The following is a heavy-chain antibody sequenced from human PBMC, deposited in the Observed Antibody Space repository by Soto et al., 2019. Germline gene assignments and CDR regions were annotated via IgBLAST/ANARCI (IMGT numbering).Heavy chain of an antibody. D-gene: IGHD2-15*01. Sequence: QVQLVESGGGVVQPGRSLRLSCAASGFTFSSYGMHWVRQAPGKGLEWVAVIWYDGSNKYYADSVKGRFTISRDNSKNRLYLQMSSLRGEDTAVYYCARGTIYCSGGSGYSGGYYGMAVWGQGTTVTVSS. CDR1: GFTFSSYG. CDR3: ARGTIYCSGGSGYSGGYYGMAV. J-gene: IGHJ6*02. V-gene: IGHV3-33*01. CDR2: IWYDGSNK.